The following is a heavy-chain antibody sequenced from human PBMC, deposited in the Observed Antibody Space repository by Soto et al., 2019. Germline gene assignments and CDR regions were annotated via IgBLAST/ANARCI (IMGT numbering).Heavy chain of an antibody. D-gene: IGHD3-10*01. J-gene: IGHJ5*02. CDR2: IKSKTDGGTT. Sequence: EVQLVESGGGLVKPGGSLRLSCAASGFTFSNAWMNWVRQAPGKGLEWVGRIKSKTDGGTTDYAAPVKGRFTISRDDSXXXXXXXXXXXXXXXXXXXXXXXXLNYXXXXXXXYLNWFDPWGQGTLVTVSS. CDR3: XXXLNYXXXXXXXYLNWFDP. CDR1: GFTFSNAW. V-gene: IGHV3-15*07.